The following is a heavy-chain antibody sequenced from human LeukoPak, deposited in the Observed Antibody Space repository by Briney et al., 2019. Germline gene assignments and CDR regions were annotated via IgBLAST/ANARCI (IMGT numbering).Heavy chain of an antibody. D-gene: IGHD3-22*01. J-gene: IGHJ4*02. Sequence: SETLSLTCTVSGGSISSDFWSWIRQPPGRGLEWIGYIYYTGSTYYNPSLKSRVTISVDTSKNQFSLRLSSVTAADTAVYFCARQNPTDYYDSSGYPFDYWGQGTLVTVSS. CDR1: GGSISSDF. CDR2: IYYTGST. V-gene: IGHV4-59*01. CDR3: ARQNPTDYYDSSGYPFDY.